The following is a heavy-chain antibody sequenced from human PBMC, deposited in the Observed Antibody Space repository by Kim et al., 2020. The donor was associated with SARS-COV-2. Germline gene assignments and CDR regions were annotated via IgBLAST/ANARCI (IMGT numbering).Heavy chain of an antibody. Sequence: SETLSLTCTVSGGSISSGGYYWSWIRQHPGKGLEWIGYIYYSGSTYYNPSLKSRVTISVDTSKNQFSLKLSSVTAADTAVYYCARENQDSMIGAFDIWGQGTMVTVSS. J-gene: IGHJ3*02. CDR1: GGSISSGGYY. CDR3: ARENQDSMIGAFDI. CDR2: IYYSGST. V-gene: IGHV4-31*03. D-gene: IGHD3-10*02.